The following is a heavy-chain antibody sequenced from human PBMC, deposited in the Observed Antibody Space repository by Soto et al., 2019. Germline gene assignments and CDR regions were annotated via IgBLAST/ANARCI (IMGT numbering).Heavy chain of an antibody. CDR1: GGSVSYGHW. CDR3: ARGPDGVMVRGLLNN. CDR2: IYHSGST. D-gene: IGHD3-10*01. V-gene: IGHV4-4*02. Sequence: SETLSLTCAVSGGSVSYGHWWTFFRHPPGKGPEWIGEIYHSGSTNYNPPLRSRLTISVDKSKTHFSLKLTSVTAADTAVYYCARGPDGVMVRGLLNNWGQGTLVTVSS. J-gene: IGHJ4*02.